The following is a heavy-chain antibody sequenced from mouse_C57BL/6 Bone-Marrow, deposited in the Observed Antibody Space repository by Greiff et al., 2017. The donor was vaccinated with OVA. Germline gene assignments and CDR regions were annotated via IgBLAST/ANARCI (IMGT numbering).Heavy chain of an antibody. J-gene: IGHJ3*01. CDR3: ARNAYYMFAY. CDR2: IDPSDSYT. CDR1: GYTFTSYW. D-gene: IGHD2-12*01. Sequence: QVQLQQPGAELVRPGTSVKLSCKASGYTFTSYWMHWVKQRPGQGLEWIGVIDPSDSYTNYNQKFKGKATLTVDTSSSTAYMQLSSLTSEDSAVYYCARNAYYMFAYWGQGTLVTVSA. V-gene: IGHV1-59*01.